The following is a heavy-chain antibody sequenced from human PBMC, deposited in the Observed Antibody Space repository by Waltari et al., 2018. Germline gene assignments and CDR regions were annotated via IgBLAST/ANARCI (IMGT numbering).Heavy chain of an antibody. CDR1: GGSISSNSYY. Sequence: QLQLQESGPGLVKPSETLSLTCTVSGGSISSNSYYWGWIRQPPGKGLELIGSIYYSGRTFYNPPLKSLVTISVDMSENQFSLKLSSVTAADTAVYYCARLPTYYSGSGSYYPGYFDYWGQGTLVTVSS. V-gene: IGHV4-39*01. CDR2: IYYSGRT. J-gene: IGHJ4*02. D-gene: IGHD3-10*01. CDR3: ARLPTYYSGSGSYYPGYFDY.